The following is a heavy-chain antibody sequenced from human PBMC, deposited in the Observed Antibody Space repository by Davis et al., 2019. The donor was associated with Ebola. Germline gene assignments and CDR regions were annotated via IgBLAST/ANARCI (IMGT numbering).Heavy chain of an antibody. D-gene: IGHD1-26*01. CDR3: ARDRRGSYFLGYYYGMDV. Sequence: PGGSLRLSCAASGFTFSSYAMHWVRQAPGKGLEWVAVISYDGSNKYYADSVKGRFTISRDNSKNTLYLQMNSLRAEDTAVYYCARDRRGSYFLGYYYGMDVWGQGTTVTVSS. J-gene: IGHJ6*02. CDR1: GFTFSSYA. V-gene: IGHV3-30-3*01. CDR2: ISYDGSNK.